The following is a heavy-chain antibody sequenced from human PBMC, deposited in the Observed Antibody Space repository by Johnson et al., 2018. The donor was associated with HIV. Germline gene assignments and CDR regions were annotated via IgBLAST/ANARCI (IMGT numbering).Heavy chain of an antibody. Sequence: VQLMESGGGVVRPGGSLRLSCATSGFTFNDHGMTWVRQAPGKGLVWVSRINSDGSSTSYADSVQGRFTISRDNAKNSLYLQMNSLRAEDTAVYYCARGLRLDDAFDIWGQGTMVTVSS. J-gene: IGHJ3*02. CDR2: INSDGSST. V-gene: IGHV3-20*04. D-gene: IGHD4-11*01. CDR3: ARGLRLDDAFDI. CDR1: GFTFNDHG.